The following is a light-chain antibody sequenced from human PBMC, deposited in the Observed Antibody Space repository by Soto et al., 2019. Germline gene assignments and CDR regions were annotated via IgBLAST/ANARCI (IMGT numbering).Light chain of an antibody. Sequence: QSVLTQPPSASGTPGQRVTLSCSERSSNIGSKTVYWFNQLPGTAPKLIIYSNNRRPSGVPDRFSGSKSGTSASLSISGFQSEDEADYYCIKCDDSLNSWVFGGGTKLTVL. CDR1: SSNIGSKT. V-gene: IGLV1-44*01. CDR3: IKCDDSLNSWV. CDR2: SNN. J-gene: IGLJ3*02.